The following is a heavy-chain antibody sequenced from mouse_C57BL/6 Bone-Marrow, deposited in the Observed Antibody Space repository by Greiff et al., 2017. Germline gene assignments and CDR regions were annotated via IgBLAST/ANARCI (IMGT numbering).Heavy chain of an antibody. D-gene: IGHD4-1*02. Sequence: VQLQQPGAELVKPGASVKLSCKASGYTFTSYWMHWVKQRPGQGLEWIGMIHPNSGSTNYNEKFKSKATLTVDKSSSTAYMQLSSLTSEDSAVYYCARSNWVPAWFAYWGQGTLVTVSA. J-gene: IGHJ3*01. CDR2: IHPNSGST. V-gene: IGHV1-64*01. CDR1: GYTFTSYW. CDR3: ARSNWVPAWFAY.